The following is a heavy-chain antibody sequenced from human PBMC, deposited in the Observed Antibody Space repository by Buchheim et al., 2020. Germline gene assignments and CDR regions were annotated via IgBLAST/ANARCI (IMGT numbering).Heavy chain of an antibody. CDR3: AKAPYSSGWYEGILNYYYYGMDV. V-gene: IGHV3-30*18. J-gene: IGHJ6*02. CDR2: ISYDGSNK. D-gene: IGHD6-19*01. Sequence: QVQLVESGGGVVQPGRSLRLSCAASGFTFSSYGMHWVRQAPGKGLEWVAVISYDGSNKYYADSVKGRFTISRDNSKNKLYLQMNSLRAEDTAVYYCAKAPYSSGWYEGILNYYYYGMDVWGQGTT. CDR1: GFTFSSYG.